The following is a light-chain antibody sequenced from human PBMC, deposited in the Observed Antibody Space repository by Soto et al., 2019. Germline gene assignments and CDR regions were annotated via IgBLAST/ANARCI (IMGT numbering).Light chain of an antibody. CDR1: QSISSGY. CDR2: GAS. J-gene: IGKJ4*01. V-gene: IGKV3-20*01. Sequence: ETVLTQSPGTLSLSPGERATLSCRASQSISSGYLAWYQQRPGQAPRLLISGASNRATGIPDRFSGSGSGTDFTLTISRLEPEDFAVYYCQQYGGSPLVTFGGGTKGEIK. CDR3: QQYGGSPLVT.